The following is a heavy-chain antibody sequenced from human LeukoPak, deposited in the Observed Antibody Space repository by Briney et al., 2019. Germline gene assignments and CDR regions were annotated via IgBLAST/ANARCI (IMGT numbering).Heavy chain of an antibody. V-gene: IGHV1-18*01. CDR2: ISAYNGNT. D-gene: IGHD2-2*01. CDR1: GYTFTSYG. Sequence: ASVKVSCKASGYTFTSYGIIWVRQAPGQGLEWMGWISAYNGNTNYAQKLQGRVTMTTDTATSTAYMELRSLRSDDTAVYYCARTTVVVPAASRWAFDIWGQGTMVTVSS. J-gene: IGHJ3*02. CDR3: ARTTVVVPAASRWAFDI.